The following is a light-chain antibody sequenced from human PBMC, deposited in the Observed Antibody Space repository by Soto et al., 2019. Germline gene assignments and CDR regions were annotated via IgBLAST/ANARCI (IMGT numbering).Light chain of an antibody. V-gene: IGKV3-20*01. CDR2: GIS. Sequence: EIVLTQSPGTLSLSPGEIATLSFSASQSVISNYFAWYQQKPGQAPRLLIYGISTRATGVPDRFSGSGSGTDFTLTISRLEPEDFAVYYCEQYGSSPRTFGQGTKVDIK. CDR1: QSVISNY. CDR3: EQYGSSPRT. J-gene: IGKJ1*01.